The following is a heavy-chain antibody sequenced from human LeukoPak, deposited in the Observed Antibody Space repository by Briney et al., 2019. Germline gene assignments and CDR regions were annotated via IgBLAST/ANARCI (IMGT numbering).Heavy chain of an antibody. CDR1: GGSISSGSYS. CDR2: IYYSGST. V-gene: IGHV4-61*01. D-gene: IGHD3-22*01. CDR3: ARDHYDSSGLDAFDI. J-gene: IGHJ3*02. Sequence: SETLSLTCTVSGGSISSGSYSWSWIRQPPGKGLEWIGYIYYSGSTNYNPSLKSRVTISVDTSKDQFSLKLSSVTAADTAVYYCARDHYDSSGLDAFDIWGQGTMVTVSS.